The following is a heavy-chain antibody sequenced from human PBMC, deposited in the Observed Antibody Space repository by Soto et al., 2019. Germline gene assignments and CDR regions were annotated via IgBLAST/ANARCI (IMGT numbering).Heavy chain of an antibody. Sequence: SETLSLTCAVSGGSISGSYYYWAWLRQSPGKGPEWIGSVFYTGFTSYNPSLESRVSVSVDTSKSQFSLKLSAVTAADTAVYYCATAQKGYNWNYFDHWGQGALVTGSS. J-gene: IGHJ4*02. V-gene: IGHV4-39*01. D-gene: IGHD1-20*01. CDR1: GGSISGSYYY. CDR2: VFYTGFT. CDR3: ATAQKGYNWNYFDH.